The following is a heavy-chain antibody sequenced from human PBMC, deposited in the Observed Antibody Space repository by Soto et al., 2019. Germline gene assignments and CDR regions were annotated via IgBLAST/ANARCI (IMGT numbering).Heavy chain of an antibody. D-gene: IGHD3-22*01. J-gene: IGHJ6*02. V-gene: IGHV1-2*04. CDR3: ARGAEYYYDSSGYYYV. Sequence: ASVKVSCKDSGYTFTGYYMHWVRQAPGQGLEWMGWINRNSGGTNYAQKFQGWVTMTRDTSISTAYMELSRLRSDDTAVYYCARGAEYYYDSSGYYYVWGQGTTVTVSS. CDR1: GYTFTGYY. CDR2: INRNSGGT.